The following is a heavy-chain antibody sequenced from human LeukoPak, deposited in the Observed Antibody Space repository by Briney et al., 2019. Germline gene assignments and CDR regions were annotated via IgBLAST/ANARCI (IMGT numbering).Heavy chain of an antibody. CDR2: IYYSGYS. J-gene: IGHJ6*02. V-gene: IGHV4-59*08. CDR1: GGSISSYY. D-gene: IGHD2-2*01. CDR3: ARGSCTTSSCYAGDYGMDV. Sequence: PSETLSLTCTVSGGSISSYYWSWIRQPPGKGLEWIGYIYYSGYSNYSPSLKSRVTMSLDTSKNQFSLKLTSVTAADTAVYYCARGSCTTSSCYAGDYGMDVGGQGTPVTVSS.